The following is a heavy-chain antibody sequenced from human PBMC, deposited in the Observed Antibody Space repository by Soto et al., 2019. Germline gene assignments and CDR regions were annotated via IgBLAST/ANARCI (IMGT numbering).Heavy chain of an antibody. CDR3: ASADYQLPYLGFDP. J-gene: IGHJ5*02. D-gene: IGHD2-2*01. Sequence: ASVKVSCKASGYTFTSYAMPWVRQAPGQRLEWMGWINARNGNTKYSQKFQGRVTITRETSASTAYMELSSLRSEDTAVYYCASADYQLPYLGFDPWGQGTLVTVSS. V-gene: IGHV1-3*01. CDR1: GYTFTSYA. CDR2: INARNGNT.